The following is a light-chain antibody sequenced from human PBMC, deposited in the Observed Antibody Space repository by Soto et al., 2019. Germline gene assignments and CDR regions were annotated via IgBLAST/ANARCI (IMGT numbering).Light chain of an antibody. V-gene: IGKV3-15*01. CDR2: DIS. CDR1: QSVRRN. CDR3: QHYNEWPLT. J-gene: IGKJ4*01. Sequence: EVVMTQSPATLSVSPGEGAILSCRASQSVRRNLTWYRQQPGQAPSLLIYDISTRATGVPARFSGSGSGTEFTLTINSLQSEDFAVYFCQHYNEWPLTFGGGTRVEIK.